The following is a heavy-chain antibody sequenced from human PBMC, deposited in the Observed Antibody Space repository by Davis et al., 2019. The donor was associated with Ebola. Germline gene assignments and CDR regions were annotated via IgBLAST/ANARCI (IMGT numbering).Heavy chain of an antibody. V-gene: IGHV1-69*13. D-gene: IGHD7-27*01. J-gene: IGHJ5*02. CDR3: ARNGELGIVLNWFDP. Sequence: SVKVSCKASGGSINNCVITWVRQAPGQGLEWMGGIIPIFGTANYAQKFQGRVTITADESTSTAYMELSSLRSEDTAVYYCARNGELGIVLNWFDPWGQGTLVTVSS. CDR1: GGSINNCV. CDR2: IIPIFGTA.